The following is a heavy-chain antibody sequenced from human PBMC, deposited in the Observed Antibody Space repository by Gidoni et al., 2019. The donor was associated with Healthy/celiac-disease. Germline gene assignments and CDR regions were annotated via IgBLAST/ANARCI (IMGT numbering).Heavy chain of an antibody. D-gene: IGHD1-26*01. J-gene: IGHJ6*02. CDR2: IIPIFGTA. CDR3: ARGRSANIVGATTPWVHYYYGMDV. CDR1: GDTFCSSA. V-gene: IGHV1-69*01. Sequence: QVQLVQSGAEVQKPGSSVNVSCKASGDTFCSSAIRSVRQAPGQGPEWMGGIIPIFGTANDAQKYQGRVTITADESTSTAYMELSSLRSEDTAVYYCARGRSANIVGATTPWVHYYYGMDVWGQGTTVTVSS.